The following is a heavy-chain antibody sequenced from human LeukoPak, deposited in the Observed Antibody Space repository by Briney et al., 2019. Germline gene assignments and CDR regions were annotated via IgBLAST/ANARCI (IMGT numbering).Heavy chain of an antibody. CDR1: GGSFSGYY. D-gene: IGHD3-10*01. CDR2: INHSGST. J-gene: IGHJ4*02. Sequence: PSETLSLTCAVYGGSFSGYYWSWIRQPPGKGLEWIGEINHSGSTNYNPSLKSRVTISVDTSKNQFSLKLSSVTAADTAVYYCARERGGMVRLDYWGQRTLVTVSS. V-gene: IGHV4-34*01. CDR3: ARERGGMVRLDY.